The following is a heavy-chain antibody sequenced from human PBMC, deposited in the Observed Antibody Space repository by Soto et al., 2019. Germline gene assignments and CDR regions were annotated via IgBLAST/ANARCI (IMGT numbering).Heavy chain of an antibody. CDR2: IYHNGKS. J-gene: IGHJ4*02. D-gene: IGHD3-22*01. Sequence: QVQIQQWGGGLLKHSETLSLSCTVYGGSFSNYAWSWIRQPPGRGLEWIGEIYHNGKSDYNPSLKSRVTIAVDTSKNQFSLKLSSVIAADTAVYFCARGGYWRFDYWGQGALVTVSS. CDR3: ARGGYWRFDY. CDR1: GGSFSNYA. V-gene: IGHV4-34*01.